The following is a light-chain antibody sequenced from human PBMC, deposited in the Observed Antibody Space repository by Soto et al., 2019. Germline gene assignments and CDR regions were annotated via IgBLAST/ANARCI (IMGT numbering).Light chain of an antibody. J-gene: IGKJ1*01. Sequence: EIVLTQSPGTLSLSPGERATLSCRASQSVSSSYLVWYQQKPGQAPRLLIYGASSRATGIPDRFSGSGSGTDFTLTISRLEPEDFVVYYCQQRSNWPWTFGQGTKVEIK. V-gene: IGKV3D-20*02. CDR2: GAS. CDR3: QQRSNWPWT. CDR1: QSVSSSY.